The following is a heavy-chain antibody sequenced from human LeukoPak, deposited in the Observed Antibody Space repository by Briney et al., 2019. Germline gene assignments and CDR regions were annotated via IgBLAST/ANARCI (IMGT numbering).Heavy chain of an antibody. Sequence: WGSLRLSCAASGFTFSDYYMSWVRQAPGKGLEWISHISRASFDIYYGESVKGRTTISRDNAKNSLYLQMNSLTAEDTAVYYCARVRDTILPYYFDYWGQGILVTVS. D-gene: IGHD3-3*01. CDR3: ARVRDTILPYYFDY. J-gene: IGHJ4*02. V-gene: IGHV3-11*01. CDR1: GFTFSDYY. CDR2: ISRASFDI.